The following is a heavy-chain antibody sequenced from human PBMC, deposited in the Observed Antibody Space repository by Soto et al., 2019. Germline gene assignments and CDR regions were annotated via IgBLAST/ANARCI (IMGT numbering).Heavy chain of an antibody. CDR2: ITDIGSLT. CDR3: AKEGTSGVVVTTFDK. V-gene: IGHV3-23*01. J-gene: IGHJ4*02. D-gene: IGHD2-21*02. Sequence: EVHLLESGGGLIQPGGSLRLSCAASGFTFSGYGMSWVRQAPGKGLEWVAAITDIGSLTFYRNSVRGRFTISRDNSKETLYLQMNSLRAEDTAVYYCAKEGTSGVVVTTFDKWGQGTLVSVSS. CDR1: GFTFSGYG.